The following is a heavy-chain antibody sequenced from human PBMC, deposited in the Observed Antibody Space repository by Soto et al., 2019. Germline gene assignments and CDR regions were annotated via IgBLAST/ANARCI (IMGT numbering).Heavy chain of an antibody. CDR2: INPNSGGT. CDR3: ARGHIDYDVCSDYFVYDY. J-gene: IGHJ4*02. CDR1: GYTFTGYY. Sequence: ASVQVSCKXSGYTFTGYYMHWVRQAPGQGLEWMGWINPNSGGTNYAQKFQGRVTMTRDTSISTAYMELSRLRSDDTAVYYCARGHIDYDVCSDYFVYDYWGQGTLVTVS. V-gene: IGHV1-2*02. D-gene: IGHD3-3*01.